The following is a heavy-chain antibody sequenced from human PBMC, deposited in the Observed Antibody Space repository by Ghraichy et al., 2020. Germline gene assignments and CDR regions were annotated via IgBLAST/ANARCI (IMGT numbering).Heavy chain of an antibody. CDR2: ISSSSSYI. Sequence: GGSLRLSCAASGFTFSSYSMNWVRQAPGKGLEWVSSISSSSSYIYYADSVKGRFTISRDNAKNSLYLQMNSLRAEDTAVYYCARGKGLITDGYCTGGVCYSQGGYYFDYWGQGTLVTVSS. D-gene: IGHD2-8*02. CDR3: ARGKGLITDGYCTGGVCYSQGGYYFDY. J-gene: IGHJ4*02. V-gene: IGHV3-21*01. CDR1: GFTFSSYS.